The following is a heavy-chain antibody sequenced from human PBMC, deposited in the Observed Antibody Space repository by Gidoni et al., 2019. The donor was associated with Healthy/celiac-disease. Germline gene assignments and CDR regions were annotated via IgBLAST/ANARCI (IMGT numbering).Heavy chain of an antibody. CDR3: ARGGPVGATTDYYFDY. CDR2: TRNRANSYTT. D-gene: IGHD1-26*01. J-gene: IGHJ4*02. CDR1: GSTFSDHY. V-gene: IGHV3-72*01. Sequence: EVQLVESGGGLVQPGGSLRLSCAAFGSTFSDHYMDWVPQAPGKGLEWVGRTRNRANSYTTEYAASVKGRFTISRDDSKNSLYLQMNSLKTEDPAVYYCARGGPVGATTDYYFDYWGQGTLVTVSS.